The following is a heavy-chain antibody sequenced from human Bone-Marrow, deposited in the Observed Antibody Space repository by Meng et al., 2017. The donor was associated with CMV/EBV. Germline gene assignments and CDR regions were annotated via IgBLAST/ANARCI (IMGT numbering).Heavy chain of an antibody. CDR2: IIPIFGTA. CDR1: GGTFSSYA. D-gene: IGHD1-26*01. Sequence: SVKVSCKASGGTFSSYAISGVRQAPGQGLEWMGGIIPIFGTANYAQKFQCRVTITTDESTNTAYMDLRSLKSEDTALYYWASSGDKYYFDNWGQGTLVTVSS. CDR3: ASSGDKYYFDN. J-gene: IGHJ4*02. V-gene: IGHV1-69*05.